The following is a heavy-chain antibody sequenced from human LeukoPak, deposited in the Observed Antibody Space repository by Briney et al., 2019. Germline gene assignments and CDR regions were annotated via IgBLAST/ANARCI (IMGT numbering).Heavy chain of an antibody. J-gene: IGHJ4*02. CDR3: TRVGYIDEGIDY. Sequence: GGSLRLSCAASGFNFKTYWMTWVRQAPGKGLERVAKINQEGSEKHYVDSVQGRFTISRDNSDSSLYLQMNSLRAEDTAIYYCTRVGYIDEGIDYWGQGTLVTVSS. CDR2: INQEGSEK. D-gene: IGHD5-24*01. CDR1: GFNFKTYW. V-gene: IGHV3-7*04.